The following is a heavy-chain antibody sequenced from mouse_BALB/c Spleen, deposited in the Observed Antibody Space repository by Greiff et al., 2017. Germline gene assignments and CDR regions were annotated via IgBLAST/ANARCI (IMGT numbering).Heavy chain of an antibody. J-gene: IGHJ3*01. CDR1: GYSITSDYA. V-gene: IGHV3-2*02. CDR3: ARGGIYYGYDAFAY. D-gene: IGHD2-2*01. Sequence: EVMLVESGPGLVKPSQSLSLTCTVTGYSITSDYAWNWIRQFPGNKLEWMGYISYSGSTSYNPSLKSRISITRDTSKNQFFLQLNSVTTEDTATYYCARGGIYYGYDAFAYWGQGTLVTVSA. CDR2: ISYSGST.